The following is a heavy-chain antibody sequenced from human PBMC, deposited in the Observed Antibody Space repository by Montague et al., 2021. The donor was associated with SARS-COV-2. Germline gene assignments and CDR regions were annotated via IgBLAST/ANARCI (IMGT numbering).Heavy chain of an antibody. J-gene: IGHJ6*02. Sequence: TLSLTCTVSGGSVNSGNYYWSWIRQPAGKRLEWMGRISTSGNTNYNPSLKSRLSIFVDTSKNQFSLNLRSVTAADTPVYYCARDTEVEIRTYTYYKMDVWGLGTTVTVSS. CDR2: ISTSGNT. CDR1: GGSVNSGNYY. V-gene: IGHV4-61*02. CDR3: ARDTEVEIRTYTYYKMDV. D-gene: IGHD2-2*02.